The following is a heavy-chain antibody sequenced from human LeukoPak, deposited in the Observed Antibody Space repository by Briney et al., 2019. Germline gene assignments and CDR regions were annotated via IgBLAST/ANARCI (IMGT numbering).Heavy chain of an antibody. J-gene: IGHJ4*02. V-gene: IGHV4-39*07. CDR1: GGSISSNTYY. Sequence: PSETLSLTCTVSGGSISSNTYYWGWIRQPPGKGLEWIGSIYYSGSTYYNPSLKSRVTISVDTSKNQFSLKLSSVTAADTAVYYCARALWFGGQYFDYWGQGTLVTVPS. CDR2: IYYSGST. D-gene: IGHD3-10*01. CDR3: ARALWFGGQYFDY.